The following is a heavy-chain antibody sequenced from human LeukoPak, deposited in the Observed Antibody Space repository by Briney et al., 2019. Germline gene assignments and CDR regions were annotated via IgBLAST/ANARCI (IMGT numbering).Heavy chain of an antibody. Sequence: GASVKVSCKASGYTFTSYYMHWVGQAPGQGLEWMGVINPSGGSTSYAQKFQGRVTMTRDTATSTVYMELSSLSSEDTAVYYCASDGIAAAGTNYWGQGTLVTVSS. V-gene: IGHV1-46*03. CDR2: INPSGGST. CDR3: ASDGIAAAGTNY. D-gene: IGHD6-13*01. J-gene: IGHJ4*02. CDR1: GYTFTSYY.